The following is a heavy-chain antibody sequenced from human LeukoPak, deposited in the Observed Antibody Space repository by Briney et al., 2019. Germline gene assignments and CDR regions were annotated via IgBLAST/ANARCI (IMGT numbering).Heavy chain of an antibody. CDR2: IIPIFGTT. CDR1: GGTFNNYA. Sequence: ASVKVSCKPSGGTFNNYAVAWVRQAPGQGLEWMGQIIPIFGTTSYAPKFQGRVAITADEMTTTAYMELSSLISEDTAVYYCTRDPPAASAPGYFDSWGQGSLVTVSS. D-gene: IGHD6-13*01. J-gene: IGHJ4*02. V-gene: IGHV1-69*13. CDR3: TRDPPAASAPGYFDS.